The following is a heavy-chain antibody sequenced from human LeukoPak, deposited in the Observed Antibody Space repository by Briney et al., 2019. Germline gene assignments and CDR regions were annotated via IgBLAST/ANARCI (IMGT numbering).Heavy chain of an antibody. CDR3: ARAVGDYSAYFQH. V-gene: IGHV4-59*01. D-gene: IGHD4-17*01. Sequence: PSETLSLTCTVSGGSISSYYWSWIRQPPGKGLEWIGYIYYSGSTNYNPSLKSRVTISVDTSKNQFPLKLSSVTAADTAVYYCARAVGDYSAYFQHWGQGTLVTVSS. CDR2: IYYSGST. J-gene: IGHJ1*01. CDR1: GGSISSYY.